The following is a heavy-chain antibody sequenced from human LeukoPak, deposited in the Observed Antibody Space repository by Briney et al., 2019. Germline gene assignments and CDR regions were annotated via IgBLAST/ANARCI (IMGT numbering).Heavy chain of an antibody. Sequence: ASVKVSCKAAGYSFTSYYIHWVRQAPGQGLEWMGIINADNSNTRYGQKFQGRVTMTRDRSTSTVYMELISLRSGDTAVYYCARAPDYGDYYYNGMDVWGQGTTVTVSS. D-gene: IGHD4-17*01. CDR3: ARAPDYGDYYYNGMDV. CDR1: GYSFTSYY. CDR2: INADNSNT. V-gene: IGHV1-46*01. J-gene: IGHJ6*02.